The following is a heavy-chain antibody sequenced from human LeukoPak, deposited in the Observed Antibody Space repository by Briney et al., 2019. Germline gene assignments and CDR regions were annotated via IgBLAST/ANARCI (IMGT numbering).Heavy chain of an antibody. V-gene: IGHV4-61*02. CDR2: IYTSGST. J-gene: IGHJ4*02. D-gene: IGHD3-22*01. CDR1: GGSISSGSYY. CDR3: ARAYYYDSSGPPDY. Sequence: PSETLSLTCTVSGGSISSGSYYWSWIRQPAGKGLEWIGRIYTSGSTNYNPSLKSRVTISVDTSKNQFSLKLSSVTAADTAVYYCARAYYYDSSGPPDYWGQGTLVTVSS.